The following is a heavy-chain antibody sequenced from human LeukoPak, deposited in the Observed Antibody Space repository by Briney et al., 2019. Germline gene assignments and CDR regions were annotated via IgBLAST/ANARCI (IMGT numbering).Heavy chain of an antibody. V-gene: IGHV4-39*01. D-gene: IGHD6-19*01. CDR3: ARHKATIAVAGTRPFDY. CDR1: GGSISSSSYY. Sequence: SETLSLTCTVSGGSISSSSYYWGWIRQPPGKGLEWIGSIYYSGSTYYNPSLKSRVTISVDTSKNQFSLKLSSVTAADTAVYCCARHKATIAVAGTRPFDYWGQGTLVTVSS. CDR2: IYYSGST. J-gene: IGHJ4*02.